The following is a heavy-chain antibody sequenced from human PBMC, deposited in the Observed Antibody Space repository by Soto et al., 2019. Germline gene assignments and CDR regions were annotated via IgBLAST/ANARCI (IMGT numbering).Heavy chain of an antibody. CDR2: ISGHNGRT. V-gene: IGHV1-18*01. Sequence: ASVKVSCKTSGYSFSSDGLSWLRQAPGQLFEWMGLISGHNGRTSYAQEFLGRVTMTTDTPTSTAYLELDYLTSDDTAVYFCARDVGGMVRNYYSGLDVWGQGSTVTV. D-gene: IGHD1-26*01. CDR1: GYSFSSDG. CDR3: ARDVGGMVRNYYSGLDV. J-gene: IGHJ6*02.